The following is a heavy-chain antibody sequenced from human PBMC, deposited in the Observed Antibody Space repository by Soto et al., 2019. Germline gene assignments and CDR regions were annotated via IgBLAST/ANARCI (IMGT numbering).Heavy chain of an antibody. CDR3: ARAYSDAFDI. Sequence: PGGSLRLSCAASGFTFSDYYMTWIRQAPGKGLEWVSYISSSGGGIYYPDSVKGRFTISRDNAKKSLYLQMSSLRAEDTAVYYCARAYSDAFDIWGQGTLVTVSS. CDR2: ISSSGGGI. V-gene: IGHV3-11*01. CDR1: GFTFSDYY. D-gene: IGHD2-15*01. J-gene: IGHJ3*02.